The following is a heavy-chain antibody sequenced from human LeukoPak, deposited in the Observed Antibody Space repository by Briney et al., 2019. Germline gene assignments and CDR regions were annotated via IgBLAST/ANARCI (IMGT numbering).Heavy chain of an antibody. V-gene: IGHV3-23*01. Sequence: PGGSLRLSCAASGFTFSSYAMSWVRQAPGKGLEWVSAISGSGGSTYYADSVKGRFTISRDNSKNTLYLQMNSLRAEDTAVYYCGTDLGGSYPYYFVYWGQGTLVTVSA. CDR2: ISGSGGST. J-gene: IGHJ4*02. CDR1: GFTFSSYA. CDR3: GTDLGGSYPYYFVY. D-gene: IGHD1-26*01.